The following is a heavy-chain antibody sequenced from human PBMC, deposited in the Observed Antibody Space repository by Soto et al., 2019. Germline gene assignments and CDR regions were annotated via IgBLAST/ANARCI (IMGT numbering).Heavy chain of an antibody. CDR1: GGSISSGDYF. CDR3: ARDRRDYGDYRGRFDP. J-gene: IGHJ5*02. CDR2: IYYSGNT. V-gene: IGHV4-30-4*01. D-gene: IGHD4-17*01. Sequence: QVQLQESGPGLVKPSQTLSLTCTVSGGSISSGDYFWAWIRQPPGKGLEWIGHIYYSGNTYYNPSLKSRFTIPIDTSKNQFSLNLRSLTAADTAVYYCARDRRDYGDYRGRFDPWGQGTLVTVSS.